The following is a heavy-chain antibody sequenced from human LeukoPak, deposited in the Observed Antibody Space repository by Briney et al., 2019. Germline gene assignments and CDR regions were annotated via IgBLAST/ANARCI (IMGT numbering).Heavy chain of an antibody. D-gene: IGHD5-18*01. J-gene: IGHJ6*03. V-gene: IGHV3-73*01. Sequence: GGSLRLSCAASGSTFSGSAMHWVRQAPGKGLEWVGQIGSGAKSYATAYAASVKGRFTISRDDSKNTAYLQMNSLQTEDTAVYYCTREKEAYNFGLSYYYYYMDVWGKGTTVAVSS. CDR2: IGSGAKSYAT. CDR3: TREKEAYNFGLSYYYYYMDV. CDR1: GSTFSGSA.